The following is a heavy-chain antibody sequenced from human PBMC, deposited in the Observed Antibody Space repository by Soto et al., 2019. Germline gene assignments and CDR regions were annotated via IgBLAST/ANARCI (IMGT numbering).Heavy chain of an antibody. CDR2: IYPGDSDT. CDR3: ARLVTYSSSWYSHYYYGMDV. CDR1: GYSFTSYW. Sequence: PGESLKISCKGSGYSFTSYWIGWVRQMPGKGLEWMGIIYPGDSDTRYSPSFQGQVTISADKSISTAYLQWSSLKASDTAMYYCARLVTYSSSWYSHYYYGMDVWGQGTTVTVSS. D-gene: IGHD6-13*01. J-gene: IGHJ6*02. V-gene: IGHV5-51*01.